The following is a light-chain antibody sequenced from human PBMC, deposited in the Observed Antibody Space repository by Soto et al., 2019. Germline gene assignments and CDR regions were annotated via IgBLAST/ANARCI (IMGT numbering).Light chain of an antibody. CDR2: DAS. Sequence: DIHMTQSPSSVSASVGDRVTFTCQASQVIHDNLNWYQQKAGEAPRLLIHDASAVETGVPSRFSGSGSGKHFAVTISSLQPEDVAMYYCQQYDSPFSFGPGTKVEIK. V-gene: IGKV1-33*01. J-gene: IGKJ3*01. CDR1: QVIHDN. CDR3: QQYDSPFS.